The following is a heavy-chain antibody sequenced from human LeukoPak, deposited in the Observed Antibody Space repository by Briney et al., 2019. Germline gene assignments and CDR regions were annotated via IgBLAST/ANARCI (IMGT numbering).Heavy chain of an antibody. CDR2: ISSSSGYI. CDR3: AKAEVAAAGSAYYYYYYMDV. Sequence: GGSLRLSCAASGFTFSSYWMTWVRQAPGKGLEWVSSISSSSGYINYADSVKGRFTVSRDNAKNSLYLQMNSLRAEDTAVYYCAKAEVAAAGSAYYYYYYMDVWGKGTTVTVSS. CDR1: GFTFSSYW. J-gene: IGHJ6*03. D-gene: IGHD6-13*01. V-gene: IGHV3-21*01.